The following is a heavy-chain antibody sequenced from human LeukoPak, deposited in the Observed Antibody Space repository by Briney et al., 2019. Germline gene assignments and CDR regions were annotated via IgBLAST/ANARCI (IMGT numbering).Heavy chain of an antibody. D-gene: IGHD2-2*01. V-gene: IGHV3-7*01. J-gene: IGHJ6*03. CDR3: AREKEGYCSRTSCYLDYYYYYMDV. CDR1: GFTFSRYW. Sequence: PGGSLRLSCAASGFTFSRYWMTCVRHAPGKGLEWVANIKQDGREKYYVDSVKGRFTISRDNAKNSLYLQMNSLRAEDTAVYYCAREKEGYCSRTSCYLDYYYYYMDVWGKGTTVTISS. CDR2: IKQDGREK.